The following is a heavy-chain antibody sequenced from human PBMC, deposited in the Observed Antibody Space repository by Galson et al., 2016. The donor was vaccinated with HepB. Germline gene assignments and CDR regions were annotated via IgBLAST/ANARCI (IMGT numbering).Heavy chain of an antibody. J-gene: IGHJ3*02. D-gene: IGHD2-15*01. CDR1: GFTFGDYA. CDR3: TRDPEPDPDIVVVVAEETDAFDI. V-gene: IGHV3-49*03. CDR2: IRSKAYGGTT. Sequence: SLRLSCAASGFTFGDYAMSWFRQAPGKGLEWVGFIRSKAYGGTTEYAASVKGRFTISRDDSKSIAYLQMNSLRTEDTAAYYCTRDPEPDPDIVVVVAEETDAFDIWGQGTMVTVSS.